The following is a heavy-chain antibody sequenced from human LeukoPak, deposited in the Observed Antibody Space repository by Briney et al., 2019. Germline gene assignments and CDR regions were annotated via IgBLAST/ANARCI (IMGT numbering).Heavy chain of an antibody. CDR2: IKDDGSVK. Sequence: QAGGSLRLSCVVSGLTFSNFWMSWVRQAPGKGLERVANIKDDGSVKYYLDSVKGRFTISRDNSKNTLYLQMNSLRAEDTAVYYCARDSGDYVVPRRVPDYWGQGTLVTVSS. CDR1: GLTFSNFW. J-gene: IGHJ4*02. D-gene: IGHD3-10*02. V-gene: IGHV3-7*01. CDR3: ARDSGDYVVPRRVPDY.